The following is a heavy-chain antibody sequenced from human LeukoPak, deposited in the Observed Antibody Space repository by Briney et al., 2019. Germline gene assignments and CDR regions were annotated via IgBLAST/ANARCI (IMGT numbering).Heavy chain of an antibody. CDR2: IYTSGST. D-gene: IGHD4-17*01. Sequence: SETLSLTCAVYGGSFSSYYWSWIRQPAGKGLEWIGRIYTSGSTNYNPSLKSRVSMSVDTSTNQFSLKLSSVTAADTAVYYCARSPPYSTVDYYFDYWGQGTLVTVSS. CDR1: GGSFSSYY. J-gene: IGHJ4*02. CDR3: ARSPPYSTVDYYFDY. V-gene: IGHV4-59*10.